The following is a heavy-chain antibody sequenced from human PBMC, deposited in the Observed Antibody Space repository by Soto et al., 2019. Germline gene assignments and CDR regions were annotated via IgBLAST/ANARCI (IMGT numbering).Heavy chain of an antibody. CDR2: IIPLHNTS. D-gene: IGHD1-20*01. CDR1: GGAFTNYS. V-gene: IGHV1-69*06. Sequence: QVQLLQSGAEVKKPGSSVKVSCKVSGGAFTNYSLNWVRHAPGHGLEWLGGIIPLHNTSNYSLKLLGRGSVTADISSNTVYMHLSGLTSDDTATYYCAIWSNWNPLYYRGMDVWGQGTKVTVSS. CDR3: AIWSNWNPLYYRGMDV. J-gene: IGHJ6*02.